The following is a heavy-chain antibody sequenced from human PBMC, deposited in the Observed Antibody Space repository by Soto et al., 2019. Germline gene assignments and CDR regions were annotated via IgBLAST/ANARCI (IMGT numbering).Heavy chain of an antibody. CDR3: ARMGWAVAGSYYFDN. CDR1: GFTFSSYA. V-gene: IGHV3-30-3*01. D-gene: IGHD6-19*01. Sequence: QVQLVESGGGVVQPGRSLRLSCAASGFTFSSYAMHWVRQAPGKGLEWVAVISSDGNNKYYAGSVKGRFTISRDNSKNALNLQMNSLRAADTAVYYSARMGWAVAGSYYFDNWGQGTLVTVSS. CDR2: ISSDGNNK. J-gene: IGHJ4*02.